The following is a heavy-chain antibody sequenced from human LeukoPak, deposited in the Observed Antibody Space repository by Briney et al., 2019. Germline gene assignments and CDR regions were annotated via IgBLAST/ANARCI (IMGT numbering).Heavy chain of an antibody. Sequence: PSETLSLTCTVSGGSISSGSYFWSWIRQPAGKGLEWIGRIYTSGSTNYNPSLKSRVTISVDTSKNQFSLKLSSVTAADTAVYYCASDFIAAADWGQGTLVTVSS. CDR1: GGSISSGSYF. V-gene: IGHV4-61*02. CDR3: ASDFIAAAD. CDR2: IYTSGST. J-gene: IGHJ4*02. D-gene: IGHD6-13*01.